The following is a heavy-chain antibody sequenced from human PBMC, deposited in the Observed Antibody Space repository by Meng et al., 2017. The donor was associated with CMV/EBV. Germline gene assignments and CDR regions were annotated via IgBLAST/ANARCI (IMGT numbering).Heavy chain of an antibody. V-gene: IGHV1-69*12. CDR2: IIPIFGTA. J-gene: IGHJ5*02. Sequence: QRVQPGAEVTKPGASVKVSCKASGGTFICYALSWVRQAPGQGLEWMGGIIPIFGTANYAQKFQGRFTITADESTSTAYMELSSLRSEDTAVYYCARDYSGIAARPGFDPWGQGTLVTVSS. CDR3: ARDYSGIAARPGFDP. D-gene: IGHD6-6*01. CDR1: GGTFICYA.